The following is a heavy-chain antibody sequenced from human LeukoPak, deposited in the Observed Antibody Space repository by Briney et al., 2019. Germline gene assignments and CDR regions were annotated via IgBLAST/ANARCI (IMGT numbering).Heavy chain of an antibody. D-gene: IGHD3-10*01. CDR1: GYTFTSYG. CDR2: ISAYNGNT. J-gene: IGHJ4*02. Sequence: ASVKVSCKASGYTFTSYGISWVRQAPGQGLEWMGRISAYNGNTNYAQKLQGRVTMTTDISTSTAYMELRSLRSDDTAVYYCARINGELHQYYFDYWGQGTLVTVSS. V-gene: IGHV1-18*01. CDR3: ARINGELHQYYFDY.